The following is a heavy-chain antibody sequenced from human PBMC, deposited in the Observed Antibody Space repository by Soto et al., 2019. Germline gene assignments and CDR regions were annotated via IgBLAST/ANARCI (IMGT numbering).Heavy chain of an antibody. V-gene: IGHV1-2*02. D-gene: IGHD3-3*01. Sequence: QLHLVQSGAVVKKPGASVTVSCSASGYPVTAYYMHWVRQAPGRGLEWMGGINPATGAAKYTQTFQGRVTMTRGPSTGTVFRELGGLTSEDTAVFYFARGGGVGVAGSAAFDMWGQGTLVTVSS. J-gene: IGHJ3*02. CDR1: GYPVTAYY. CDR3: ARGGGVGVAGSAAFDM. CDR2: INPATGAA.